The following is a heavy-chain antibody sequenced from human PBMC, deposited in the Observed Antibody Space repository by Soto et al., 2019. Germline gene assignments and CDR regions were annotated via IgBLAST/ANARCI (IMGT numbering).Heavy chain of an antibody. D-gene: IGHD6-6*01. J-gene: IGHJ4*02. Sequence: GGSLRLSCSSSGFTFNSYAMHLVRQAPGKGLEYVSGISSNGGSTYYGDSVKGRFTISRDNSKNTLYLQMSSLRTEDTAVYYCVKLRSSSSGDDYWGQGTLVTVSS. CDR3: VKLRSSSSGDDY. CDR1: GFTFNSYA. CDR2: ISSNGGST. V-gene: IGHV3-64D*08.